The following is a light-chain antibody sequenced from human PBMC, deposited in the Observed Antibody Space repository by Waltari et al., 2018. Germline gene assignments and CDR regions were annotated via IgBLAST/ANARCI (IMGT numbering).Light chain of an antibody. CDR2: GVT. V-gene: IGLV2-14*03. J-gene: IGLJ2*01. CDR3: CSFTATHTLL. CDR1: NNDVGASKF. Sequence: QSALTQPASVSGSPGQSITISCTGTNNDVGASKFVSWYQQHPGRAPQLMLYGVTERPHGISYRFSGSKSANTASLTISGLLPEDEAIYYCCSFTATHTLLFGGGTTVTVL.